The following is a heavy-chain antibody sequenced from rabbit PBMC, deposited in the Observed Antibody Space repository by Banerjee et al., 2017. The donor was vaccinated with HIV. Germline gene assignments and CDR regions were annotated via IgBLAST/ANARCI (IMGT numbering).Heavy chain of an antibody. CDR1: GFSFSNKYV. CDR2: IDTGSGNT. CDR3: ARGDL. Sequence: QEQLVESGGGLVKPGASLTLSCKASGFSFSNKYVMCWVRQAPGRGLEWIAYIDTGSGNTYYASWAKGRFTISKTSSTTVTLQMTSLTAADTATYFCARGDLWGPGTLVTVS. V-gene: IGHV1S45*01. J-gene: IGHJ4*01.